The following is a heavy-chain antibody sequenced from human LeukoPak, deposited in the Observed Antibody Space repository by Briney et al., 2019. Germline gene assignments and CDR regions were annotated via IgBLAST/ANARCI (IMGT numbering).Heavy chain of an antibody. V-gene: IGHV1-2*02. CDR2: INPNSGGT. CDR1: GSSFTGYY. D-gene: IGHD5-18*01. CDR3: ARERGRIQLWLQYY. J-gene: IGHJ4*02. Sequence: AAVTVSCTAAGSSFTGYYMHLVRLAPGPGLELMGWINPNSGGTNYAQKFQGRVTMTRDTSISTAYMELSRLRSDDTAVYYCARERGRIQLWLQYYWGQGTLVTVSS.